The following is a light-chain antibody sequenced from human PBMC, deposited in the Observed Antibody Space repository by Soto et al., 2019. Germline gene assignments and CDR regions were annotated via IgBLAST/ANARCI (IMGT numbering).Light chain of an antibody. CDR1: NSNIGAGYD. Sequence: QPVLTQPPPVSGAPGQRVTISCTGSNSNIGAGYDVHWYQQLPGTAPKLLIYGNSNRPSGVPDRFSGSKSVTSASLAITGLQAEDEADYYCQSYDSSLSGSVFGTGTKLTVL. J-gene: IGLJ1*01. CDR2: GNS. V-gene: IGLV1-40*01. CDR3: QSYDSSLSGSV.